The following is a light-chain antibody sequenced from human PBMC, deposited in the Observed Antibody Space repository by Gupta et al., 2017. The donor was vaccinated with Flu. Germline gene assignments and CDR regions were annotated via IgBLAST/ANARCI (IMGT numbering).Light chain of an antibody. V-gene: IGKV1-8*01. Sequence: AIPITQSPSPLSTSTGDRVTITCRASQNVRSYLAWYQQKPGKAPKLLIYAASTLQSGVPSTFSGSGSGTDFTLTISRLQSEDFATYYCQQYYSYPFTFGGGTKVEIK. J-gene: IGKJ4*01. CDR3: QQYYSYPFT. CDR2: AAS. CDR1: QNVRSY.